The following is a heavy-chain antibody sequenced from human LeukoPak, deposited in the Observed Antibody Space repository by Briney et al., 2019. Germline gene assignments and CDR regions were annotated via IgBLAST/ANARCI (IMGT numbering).Heavy chain of an antibody. CDR1: GFTFSSYS. J-gene: IGHJ5*02. D-gene: IGHD2-15*01. CDR3: ARDNPIGVVVVAATFNWFDP. CDR2: ISSRSSTI. Sequence: GGSLRLSCAASGFTFSSYSMNWVRQAPGKGLEWVSYISSRSSTIYSADSVQGRFTISRDNAKNSLYLQMNSLRAEDTAVYYCARDNPIGVVVVAATFNWFDPWGQGTLVTVSS. V-gene: IGHV3-48*04.